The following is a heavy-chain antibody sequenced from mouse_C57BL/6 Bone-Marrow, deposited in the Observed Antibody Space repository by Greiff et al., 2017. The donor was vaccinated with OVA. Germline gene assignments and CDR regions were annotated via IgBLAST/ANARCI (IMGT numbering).Heavy chain of an antibody. Sequence: VQLQQPGAELVKPGASVKMSCKASGYTFPSYWITWVKQRPGQGLEWIGDIYPGSGSTNYNEKFKSKATLTVDTSSSTAYMQLSSLTSEDSSVYYCARRGTAARGYFDYWGQGTTLTVAS. J-gene: IGHJ2*01. V-gene: IGHV1-55*01. CDR1: GYTFPSYW. CDR3: ARRGTAARGYFDY. CDR2: IYPGSGST. D-gene: IGHD2-14*01.